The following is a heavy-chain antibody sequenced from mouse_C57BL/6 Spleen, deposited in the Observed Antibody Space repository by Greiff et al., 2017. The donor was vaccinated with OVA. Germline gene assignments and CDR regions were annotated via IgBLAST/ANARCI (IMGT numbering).Heavy chain of an antibody. CDR2: IYPGDGDT. CDR1: GYAFSSSW. CDR3: ARKDSSGYAMDY. V-gene: IGHV1-82*01. D-gene: IGHD3-2*02. Sequence: QVQLKESGPELVKPGASVKISCKASGYAFSSSWMNWVKQRPGKGLEWIGRIYPGDGDTNYNGKFKGKATLTADKSSSTAYMQLSSLTSEDSAVYFCARKDSSGYAMDYWGQGTSVTVSS. J-gene: IGHJ4*01.